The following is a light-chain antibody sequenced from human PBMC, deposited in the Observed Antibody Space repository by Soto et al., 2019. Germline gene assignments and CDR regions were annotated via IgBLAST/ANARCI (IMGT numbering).Light chain of an antibody. CDR3: QQSYSEART. V-gene: IGKV1-39*01. CDR2: AAS. Sequence: DIQLTQSPSSLSESVGAKFTITCRASQSISTYLNWYQQKPGKAPKLLIHAASSLQFRVPSKFSGSGSGTDFTLTISSLQPEDSATYYCQQSYSEARTFGQGTKVDIK. CDR1: QSISTY. J-gene: IGKJ1*01.